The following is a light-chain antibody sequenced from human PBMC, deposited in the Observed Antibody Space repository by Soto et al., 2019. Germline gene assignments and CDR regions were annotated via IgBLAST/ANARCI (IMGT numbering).Light chain of an antibody. CDR1: QSVSSY. J-gene: IGKJ3*01. CDR3: QQRSNWPPF. V-gene: IGKV3-11*01. CDR2: DAS. Sequence: EIVLTQSPATLSLSPGEIATLSCRASQSVSSYLAWYQQKPGQAPRLLIYDASNRATGIPARFSGSGSGTDFTLTISSLEPEDFAVYYCQQRSNWPPFFGPGTKVDIK.